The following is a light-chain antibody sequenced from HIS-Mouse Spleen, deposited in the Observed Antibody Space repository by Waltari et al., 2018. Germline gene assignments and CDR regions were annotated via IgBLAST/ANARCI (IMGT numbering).Light chain of an antibody. CDR1: SSDVGGYHY. CDR2: DVS. CDR3: CSYAGSYTLV. Sequence: QSALTQPRSVSGSPGQSVTISCTGTSSDVGGYHYGSWYQQHPGKAPKLMTYDVSKRPSGVPDRFSGSKSGNTASLTISGLQAEDEADYYCCSYAGSYTLVFGGGTKLTVL. V-gene: IGLV2-11*01. J-gene: IGLJ2*01.